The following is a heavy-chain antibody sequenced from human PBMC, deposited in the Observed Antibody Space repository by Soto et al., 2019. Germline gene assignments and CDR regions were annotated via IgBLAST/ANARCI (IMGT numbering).Heavy chain of an antibody. V-gene: IGHV4-39*07. Sequence: TSETLSLTCTVSGGSISSSGYYWGWIRQPPGKGLEWIGTMYYSGSTYYNPSLKSRVTISVDTSKSQFSLKLSSVTAADTAVYYCARGSYYDSSGYYGPWGQGTLVTVSS. J-gene: IGHJ5*02. CDR2: MYYSGST. CDR3: ARGSYYDSSGYYGP. CDR1: GGSISSSGYY. D-gene: IGHD3-22*01.